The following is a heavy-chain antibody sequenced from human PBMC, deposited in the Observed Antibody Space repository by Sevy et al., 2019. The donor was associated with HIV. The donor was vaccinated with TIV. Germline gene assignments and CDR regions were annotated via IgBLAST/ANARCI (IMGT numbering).Heavy chain of an antibody. D-gene: IGHD4-17*01. V-gene: IGHV4-39*01. Sequence: SETLSLTCTVSGGSISSSSYYWGWIRQPPGKGLEWIGSIYYSGSTYYNPSLKSRVTISVDTSKNQFSLKLSSVTAAETAVYYCARQPILITDERGDYDAFDIWGQGTMVTVSS. CDR1: GGSISSSSYY. CDR3: ARQPILITDERGDYDAFDI. CDR2: IYYSGST. J-gene: IGHJ3*02.